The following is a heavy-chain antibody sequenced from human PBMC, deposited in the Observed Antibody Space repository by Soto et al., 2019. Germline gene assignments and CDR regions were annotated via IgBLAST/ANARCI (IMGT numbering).Heavy chain of an antibody. J-gene: IGHJ3*02. CDR3: ARRSVDYYDSSGYLDAFDI. D-gene: IGHD3-22*01. CDR1: GVTFSSYA. V-gene: IGHV1-69*06. CDR2: IIPIFGTA. Sequence: QVQLVQSGAEVKKPGSSVKVSCKASGVTFSSYAISWVRQAPGQGLEWMGGIIPIFGTANYAQKFQGRVTITADKSTSTAYMELSSLRSEDTAVYYCARRSVDYYDSSGYLDAFDIWGQGTMVTVSS.